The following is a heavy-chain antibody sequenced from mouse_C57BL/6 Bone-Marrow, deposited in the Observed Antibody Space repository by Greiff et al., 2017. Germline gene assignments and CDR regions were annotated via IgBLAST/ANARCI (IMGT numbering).Heavy chain of an antibody. CDR3: ARFTTVVEVRFAY. J-gene: IGHJ3*01. Sequence: VQLQQSGAELARPGASVKLSCKASGYTFTSYGISWVKQRPGQGLEWIGEIYPRSGNTYYNEKFKGKATLTADKSSSTAYMELRSLTSEDSAVYYCARFTTVVEVRFAYWGQGTLGTVSA. CDR2: IYPRSGNT. D-gene: IGHD1-1*01. CDR1: GYTFTSYG. V-gene: IGHV1-81*01.